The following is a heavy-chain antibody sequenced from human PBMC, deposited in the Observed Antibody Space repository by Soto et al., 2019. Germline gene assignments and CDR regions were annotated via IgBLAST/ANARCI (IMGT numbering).Heavy chain of an antibody. Sequence: ASVKVSCKASGYTFTGYYMHWVRQAPGQGLEWMGWINPNSGGTNYAQKFQGRVTMTRDTSISTAYMELSRLRSDDTAVYYCARGEAYYDILTGYYASSWSMDVSGQAPTVTVSS. J-gene: IGHJ6*02. CDR2: INPNSGGT. CDR1: GYTFTGYY. D-gene: IGHD3-9*01. V-gene: IGHV1-2*02. CDR3: ARGEAYYDILTGYYASSWSMDV.